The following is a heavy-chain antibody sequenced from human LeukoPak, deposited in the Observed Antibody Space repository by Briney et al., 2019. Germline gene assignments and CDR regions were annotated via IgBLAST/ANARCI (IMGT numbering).Heavy chain of an antibody. CDR3: AKDLTGITAA. CDR1: GYTFSTYG. J-gene: IGHJ5*02. V-gene: IGHV3-30*02. Sequence: GGSLRLPCAASGYTFSTYGMHWVRQAPGKGLEWVAFIRYDGSNKYYADSVKGRFTISRDNSKNTLHLQMNSLRAEDTAVYYCAKDLTGITAAWGQGTLVTVSS. D-gene: IGHD6-13*01. CDR2: IRYDGSNK.